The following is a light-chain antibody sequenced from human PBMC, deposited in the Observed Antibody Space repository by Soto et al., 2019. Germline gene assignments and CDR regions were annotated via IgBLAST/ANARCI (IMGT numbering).Light chain of an antibody. J-gene: IGKJ2*01. CDR1: ESISTE. V-gene: IGKV3-15*01. CDR3: EPGHNLPLT. CDR2: SAS. Sequence: EIVMTQSPATLSVSPGERATLSCRASESISTELAWYQQKPGQPPRLLIYSASTRATGVPARFTGSGSGSEVTLPISRLPSGDFAVYYFEPGHNLPLTFGHGARLEI.